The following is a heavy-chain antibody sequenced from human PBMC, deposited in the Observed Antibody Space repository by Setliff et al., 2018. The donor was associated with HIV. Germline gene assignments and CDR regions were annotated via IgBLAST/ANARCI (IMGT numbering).Heavy chain of an antibody. Sequence: SETLSLTCTVYGASISNSNSYWGWIRQPPGKRLEWLGSVYQSGSTSYNPSLSSRLTISVDTSKNQVSLRLSSVTAADTAVYCCAREGIAAAGWYFDLWGRGTLVTVSS. CDR1: GASISNSNSY. D-gene: IGHD6-13*01. CDR2: VYQSGST. CDR3: AREGIAAAGWYFDL. J-gene: IGHJ2*01. V-gene: IGHV4-39*02.